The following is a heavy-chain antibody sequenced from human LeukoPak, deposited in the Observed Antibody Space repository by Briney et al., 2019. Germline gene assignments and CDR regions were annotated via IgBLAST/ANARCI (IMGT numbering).Heavy chain of an antibody. D-gene: IGHD1-26*01. CDR3: TTTAYSGSYSLDY. Sequence: GGSLRLSCAASGFTFSDHYMDWVRQAPRKGLEWVGRSRNKANSYTIEYAVSVKGRFTISRDDSKNSLYLQMNSLKTEDTAVYYCTTTAYSGSYSLDYWGQGTLVTVSS. V-gene: IGHV3-72*01. J-gene: IGHJ4*02. CDR2: SRNKANSYTI. CDR1: GFTFSDHY.